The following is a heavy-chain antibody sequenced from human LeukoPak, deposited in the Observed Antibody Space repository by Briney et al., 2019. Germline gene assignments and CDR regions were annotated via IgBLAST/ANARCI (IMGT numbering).Heavy chain of an antibody. Sequence: SETLSLTCAVYGGSFSDYYWSWIRQPPGKGLEWIGEINHSGSTNYNPSLKSRVTILVDTSKNQFSLKLSSVTAADTAVYYCARDRSRDGYKGDRFDIWGQGTMVTVSS. CDR2: INHSGST. CDR3: ARDRSRDGYKGDRFDI. CDR1: GGSFSDYY. J-gene: IGHJ3*02. D-gene: IGHD5-24*01. V-gene: IGHV4-34*01.